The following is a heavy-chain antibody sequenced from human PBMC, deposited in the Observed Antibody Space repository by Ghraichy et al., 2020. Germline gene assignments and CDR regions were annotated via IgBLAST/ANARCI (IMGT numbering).Heavy chain of an antibody. Sequence: SETLSLTCAVYGGSFSGYYWSWIRQPPGKGLEWIGEINHSGSTNYNPSLKSRVTISVDTSKNQFSLKLSSVTAADTAVYYCARGANIESGYWEDYWGQGTLVTVSS. D-gene: IGHD3-9*01. CDR2: INHSGST. CDR1: GGSFSGYY. J-gene: IGHJ4*02. V-gene: IGHV4-34*01. CDR3: ARGANIESGYWEDY.